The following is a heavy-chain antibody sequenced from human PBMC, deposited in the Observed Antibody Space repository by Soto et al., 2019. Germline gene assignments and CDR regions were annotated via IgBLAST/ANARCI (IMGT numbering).Heavy chain of an antibody. Sequence: QVQLQESGPGLVKPSETLSLTCTVSGGSISSYYWSWIRQPPGKGLEWIGYIYYSGGTNYNPSLKGRVTISVDTSTNQFALKLSSVTAADTAVCYCARMRAGSSSDQWVYFDYWGQGTLVTVSS. CDR1: GGSISSYY. CDR3: ARMRAGSSSDQWVYFDY. V-gene: IGHV4-59*01. CDR2: IYYSGGT. D-gene: IGHD6-6*01. J-gene: IGHJ4*02.